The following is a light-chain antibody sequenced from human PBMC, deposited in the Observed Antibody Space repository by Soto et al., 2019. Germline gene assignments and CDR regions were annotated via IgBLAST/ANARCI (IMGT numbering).Light chain of an antibody. CDR2: WAS. J-gene: IGKJ4*01. CDR3: QQYYSTPPT. CDR1: QRVLYRSNSKNY. Sequence: DIEMTQSPDSLAVSLGERATINCKSSQRVLYRSNSKNYLAWYQQKRGQPPKLLIHWASTRESGVPDRFSGSGSGTDFTLTISSLQAEDVAVYYCQQYYSTPPTFGGGTKVEIK. V-gene: IGKV4-1*01.